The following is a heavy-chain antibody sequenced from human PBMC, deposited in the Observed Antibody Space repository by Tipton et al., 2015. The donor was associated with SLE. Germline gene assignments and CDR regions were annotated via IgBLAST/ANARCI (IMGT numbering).Heavy chain of an antibody. CDR3: ARVERRAIGNSVFGAFEM. J-gene: IGHJ3*02. V-gene: IGHV4-59*01. D-gene: IGHD4-23*01. CDR2: VFYSGNT. Sequence: TLSLTCNVSGDSISRSFWSWIRQSPGKGLEWIGNVFYSGNTNYNPSLESRVTMSVDTSKNHFSLELTSVTAADTAVYYCARVERRAIGNSVFGAFEMWGQGAVVTVSS. CDR1: GDSISRSF.